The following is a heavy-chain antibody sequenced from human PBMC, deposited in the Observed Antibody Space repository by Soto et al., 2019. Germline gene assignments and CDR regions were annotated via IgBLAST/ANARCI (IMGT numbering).Heavy chain of an antibody. J-gene: IGHJ4*02. CDR2: IFATSTTI. Sequence: EVQLVESGGGLVQPGGSLRLSCVASGFTFSSYSMVWVRQAPGKGLEWISCIFATSTTIYYADSVKGRFTVSRDNTQNSLFLLMNSLRAEDTAIYYCARDKDWAFDYWGQGTLVTVPS. CDR3: ARDKDWAFDY. D-gene: IGHD3-9*01. CDR1: GFTFSSYS. V-gene: IGHV3-48*04.